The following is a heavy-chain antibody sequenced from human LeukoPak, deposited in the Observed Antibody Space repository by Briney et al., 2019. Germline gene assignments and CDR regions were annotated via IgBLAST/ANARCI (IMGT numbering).Heavy chain of an antibody. CDR1: GFTFSSYS. V-gene: IGHV3-48*01. CDR2: ITGGSYTI. CDR3: ARDGDEYSYGYGDAFDI. J-gene: IGHJ3*02. Sequence: GGSLRLSCAASGFTFSSYSTNWVRQAPGKGLEWVSYITGGSYTIYYAQSVRGRFTISRDNAKNSLYLQMNSLRVEDTAVYYCARDGDEYSYGYGDAFDIWGQGTMVTVSS. D-gene: IGHD5-18*01.